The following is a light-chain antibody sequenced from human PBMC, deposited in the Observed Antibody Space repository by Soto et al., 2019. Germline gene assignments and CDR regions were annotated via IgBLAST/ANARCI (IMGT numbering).Light chain of an antibody. V-gene: IGKV1-39*01. Sequence: DIPMTQSPSSLSASVVDRVTITCRASQSISSSLNWYQQKPGKAPKLLIYAASSLQSGVPSRFSGSGSGTDFKLTISSLQPDDFVNYYCQQSYSTTPSFGQRTKLEIK. J-gene: IGKJ2*01. CDR1: QSISSS. CDR3: QQSYSTTPS. CDR2: AAS.